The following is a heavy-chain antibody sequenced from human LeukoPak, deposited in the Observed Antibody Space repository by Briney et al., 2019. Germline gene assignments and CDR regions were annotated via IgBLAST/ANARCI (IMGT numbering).Heavy chain of an antibody. CDR3: AGAGDIVAVVAAYNWFDP. D-gene: IGHD2-15*01. Sequence: GASVKVSCKASGYTFTSYYMHWVRQAPGQGLEWMGIINPSGGSTSYAQKFQGRVTMTRDMSTSTVYMELSSLRSEDTAVYYCAGAGDIVAVVAAYNWFDPWGQGTLVTVSS. CDR1: GYTFTSYY. J-gene: IGHJ5*02. CDR2: INPSGGST. V-gene: IGHV1-46*01.